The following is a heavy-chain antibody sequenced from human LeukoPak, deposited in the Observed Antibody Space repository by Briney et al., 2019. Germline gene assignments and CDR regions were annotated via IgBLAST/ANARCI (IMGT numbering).Heavy chain of an antibody. CDR3: ARIRAGIHAFDM. CDR2: TYYRSKWYN. J-gene: IGHJ3*02. D-gene: IGHD6-13*01. CDR1: GDRVSSISVA. Sequence: SQTLSLTCAISGDRVSSISVAWNWIRQSPSRGLEWLGRTYYRSKWYNDYAVSVKSRITISPDTSKNQFSLQLSCVTPEPTAVFYVARIRAGIHAFDMWGQGTMVTVSS. V-gene: IGHV6-1*01.